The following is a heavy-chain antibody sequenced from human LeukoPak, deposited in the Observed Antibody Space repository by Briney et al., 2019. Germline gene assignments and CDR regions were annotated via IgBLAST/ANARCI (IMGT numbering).Heavy chain of an antibody. D-gene: IGHD6-13*01. J-gene: IGHJ4*02. V-gene: IGHV4-38-2*02. Sequence: SETLSLTCTVSGYSISSGYYWGWIRQPPGKGLEWIGSIDHSGSTYYNPSLKSRVTISVDTSKNQFSLKLSSVTAADTAVYYCASSTPPQYSSSWYRPYYFDYWGQGTLVTVSS. CDR3: ASSTPPQYSSSWYRPYYFDY. CDR1: GYSISSGYY. CDR2: IDHSGST.